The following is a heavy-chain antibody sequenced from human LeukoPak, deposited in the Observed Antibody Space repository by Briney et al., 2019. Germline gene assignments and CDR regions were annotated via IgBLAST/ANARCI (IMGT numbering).Heavy chain of an antibody. D-gene: IGHD5-18*01. V-gene: IGHV4-61*01. CDR3: AREAMYSYGNNFDY. CDR1: GGSVSSGSYY. J-gene: IGHJ4*02. CDR2: IYYSGST. Sequence: SEALSLTCTVSGGSVSSGSYYWSWIRQPPGKGLEWIGYIYYSGSTNYNPSLKSRVTISVDTSKNQFSLKLSSVTAADTAVYHCAREAMYSYGNNFDYWGQGTLVTVSS.